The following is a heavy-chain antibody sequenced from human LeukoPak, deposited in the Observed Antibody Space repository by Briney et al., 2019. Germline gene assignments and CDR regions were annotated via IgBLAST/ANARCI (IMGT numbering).Heavy chain of an antibody. J-gene: IGHJ4*02. CDR2: INSDGSST. D-gene: IGHD4-17*01. V-gene: IGHV3-74*01. CDR1: GFTFSSYW. Sequence: GGSLRLSCAASGFTFSSYWMHWVRQAPGEGLVWVSRINSDGSSTSYADSVKGRFTISRDNAKNTLYLQMNSLRAEDTAVYYCAREWATVTSPFGYWGQGTLVTVSS. CDR3: AREWATVTSPFGY.